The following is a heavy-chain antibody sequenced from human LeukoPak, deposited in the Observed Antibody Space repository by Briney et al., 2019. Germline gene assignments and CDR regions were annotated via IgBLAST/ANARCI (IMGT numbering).Heavy chain of an antibody. D-gene: IGHD3-22*01. J-gene: IGHJ4*02. Sequence: HPGGSLRLSCAASGFTFSSYAMSWVRQAPGKGLEWVSAISGSGGSTYYADSVKGRFTISRDNSKNTLYLQMNSLRAEDTAVYYCATSFYDSSGYYQTFDYWGQGTLVTVSS. V-gene: IGHV3-23*01. CDR3: ATSFYDSSGYYQTFDY. CDR2: ISGSGGST. CDR1: GFTFSSYA.